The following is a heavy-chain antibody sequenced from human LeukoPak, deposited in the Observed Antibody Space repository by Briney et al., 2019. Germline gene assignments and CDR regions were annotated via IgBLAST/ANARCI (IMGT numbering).Heavy chain of an antibody. CDR1: GFTFSSHW. V-gene: IGHV3-7*03. Sequence: GGSLRLSCAASGFTFSSHWISWVRQAPGKGLEWVAHINQDGSQKSYVDSVEGRFAISRDNAKNSLYLEMNSLRAEDTAIYYCAKDRTVGASYWYFDLWGRGTLVTVSS. D-gene: IGHD1-26*01. J-gene: IGHJ2*01. CDR3: AKDRTVGASYWYFDL. CDR2: INQDGSQK.